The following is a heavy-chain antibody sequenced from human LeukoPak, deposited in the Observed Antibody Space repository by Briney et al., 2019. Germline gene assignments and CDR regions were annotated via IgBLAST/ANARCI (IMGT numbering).Heavy chain of an antibody. CDR1: GGSISSGSYY. CDR3: ARETSLAGFASGLGFNY. CDR2: IYTSGST. Sequence: PSETLSLTCTVSGGSISSGSYYWNWIRQPAGKGLEWIGRIYTSGSTNYNPSLKSRVTMSIDTSKNQFSLKLTSVTAADTATYYCARETSLAGFASGLGFNYWGQGILVTVSS. J-gene: IGHJ4*02. D-gene: IGHD6-19*01. V-gene: IGHV4-61*02.